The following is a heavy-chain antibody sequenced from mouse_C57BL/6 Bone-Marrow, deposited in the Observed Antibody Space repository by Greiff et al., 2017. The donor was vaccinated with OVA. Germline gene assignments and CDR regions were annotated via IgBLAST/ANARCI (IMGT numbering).Heavy chain of an antibody. Sequence: VQLQESGAELVKPGASVKISCKASGYAFSSYWMNWVKQRPGKGLEWIGQIYPGDGDTNYNGKFKGKATLTADKSSSTAYMQLSSLTSEDSAVYFGARDYYGTNPGYCDYWGQGTTLTVSS. V-gene: IGHV1-80*01. CDR2: IYPGDGDT. J-gene: IGHJ2*01. CDR1: GYAFSSYW. CDR3: ARDYYGTNPGYCDY. D-gene: IGHD1-1*01.